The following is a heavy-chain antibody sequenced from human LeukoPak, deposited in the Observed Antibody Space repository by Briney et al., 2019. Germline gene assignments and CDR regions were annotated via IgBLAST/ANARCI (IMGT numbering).Heavy chain of an antibody. V-gene: IGHV4-59*01. CDR1: GGSISRYY. D-gene: IGHD3-16*01. CDR3: ARDGVLGGLFVWDY. Sequence: SETLSLTCTVSGGSISRYYWSWIRQPPGKGLEWVGYIYYSGSTNYNPSLKSRVTISVDTSKNQFSLKLSSVTAADTAVYYCARDGVLGGLFVWDYWGRGNLATVSS. CDR2: IYYSGST. J-gene: IGHJ4*02.